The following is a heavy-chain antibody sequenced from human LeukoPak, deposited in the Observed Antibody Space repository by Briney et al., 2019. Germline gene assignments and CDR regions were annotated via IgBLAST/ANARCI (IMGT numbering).Heavy chain of an antibody. J-gene: IGHJ6*03. CDR2: ISSGARTI. CDR3: SRSHMISDYMDV. CDR1: GFTFSSYS. V-gene: IGHV3-48*01. Sequence: GGSLRLSCAASGFTFSSYSMNWVRQGPGKGLEWVAYISSGARTIFYADSVKGRFTISRDNAKNSLYLQMNSLRAEDTAVYYCSRSHMISDYMDVWGKGTTVTVSS. D-gene: IGHD3-22*01.